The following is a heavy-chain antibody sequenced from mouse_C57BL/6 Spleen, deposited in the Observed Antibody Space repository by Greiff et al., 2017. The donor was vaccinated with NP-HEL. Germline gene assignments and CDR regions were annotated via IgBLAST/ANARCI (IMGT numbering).Heavy chain of an antibody. CDR2: FYPGSGSI. J-gene: IGHJ4*01. D-gene: IGHD2-4*01. CDR1: GYTFTEYT. V-gene: IGHV1-62-2*01. Sequence: QVQLKESGAELVKPGASVKLSCKASGYTFTEYTIHWVKQRSGQGLEWIGWFYPGSGSIKYNEKFKDKATLTADKSSSTVYMELSRLTSEDSAVYFCARHGIYYDYDGGPMDYWGQGTSVTVSS. CDR3: ARHGIYYDYDGGPMDY.